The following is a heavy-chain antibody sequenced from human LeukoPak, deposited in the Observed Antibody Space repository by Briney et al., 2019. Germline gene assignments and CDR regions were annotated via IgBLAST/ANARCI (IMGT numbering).Heavy chain of an antibody. Sequence: GGSLRLSCAASGFTVSSNYMSWVRQAPGKGLEWVSVIYSGGSTYYADSVKGRFTISRDNSKNTLYLQMDSLRAEDTAVYCCARVDRGGSGDVWGQGTTVTVSS. V-gene: IGHV3-66*01. CDR1: GFTVSSNY. CDR3: ARVDRGGSGDV. D-gene: IGHD3-10*01. CDR2: IYSGGST. J-gene: IGHJ6*02.